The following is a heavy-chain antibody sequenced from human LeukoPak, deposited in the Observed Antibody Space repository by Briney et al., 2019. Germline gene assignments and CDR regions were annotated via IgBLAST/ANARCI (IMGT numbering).Heavy chain of an antibody. CDR2: IYHSGST. J-gene: IGHJ1*01. CDR1: GGSISSGGYS. Sequence: PSQTLSLTCAVSGGSISSGGYSWSWIRQPPGKGLEWIGYIYHSGSTYYNPSLKCRVTISVDRSKNQFSLKLSSVTAADTAVYYCASYIVVVPAAIEYFQHWGQGTLVTVSS. D-gene: IGHD2-2*01. CDR3: ASYIVVVPAAIEYFQH. V-gene: IGHV4-30-2*01.